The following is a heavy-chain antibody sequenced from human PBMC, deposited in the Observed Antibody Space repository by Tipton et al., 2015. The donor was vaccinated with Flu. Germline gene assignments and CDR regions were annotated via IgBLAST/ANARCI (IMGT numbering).Heavy chain of an antibody. CDR1: DASVNIENSY. J-gene: IGHJ5*02. CDR2: IYNTGLT. Sequence: TLSLTCTVSDASVNIENSYWVWIRKSLGRGLEWIGTIYNTGLTNYNPSLKSRVTVSLDMSKNQFSLNVSLVTAADTATYFCARGNWNSNYDNWFDPWGQGTPVTVSS. CDR3: ARGNWNSNYDNWFDP. D-gene: IGHD1-1*01. V-gene: IGHV4-39*07.